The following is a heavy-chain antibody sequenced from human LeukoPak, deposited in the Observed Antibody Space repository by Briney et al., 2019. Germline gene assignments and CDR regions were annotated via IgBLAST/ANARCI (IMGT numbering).Heavy chain of an antibody. D-gene: IGHD2-2*01. CDR1: GGSISSSSYY. J-gene: IGHJ5*02. V-gene: IGHV4-39*01. CDR2: IYYSGST. Sequence: SETLSLTCTVSGGSISSSSYYWGWIRQPPGKGLEWIGSIYYSGSTYYNPSLKSRVTISVDTSKNQFSLKLSSVTAADTAVYYCARSIVVVPAAISWFDPWGQGTLVTISS. CDR3: ARSIVVVPAAISWFDP.